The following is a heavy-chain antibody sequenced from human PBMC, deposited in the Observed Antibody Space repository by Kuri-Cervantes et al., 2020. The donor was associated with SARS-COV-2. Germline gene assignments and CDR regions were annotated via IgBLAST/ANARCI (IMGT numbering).Heavy chain of an antibody. Sequence: GESLKISCAASGFTFSSYWMSWVRQAPGKGLEWVASINQDGSEKYYVDSVKGRFTISRDNAKNSLYLQMNSLRAEDMALYYCAKDTKSYDFWSGGFDYWGQGTLVTVSS. J-gene: IGHJ4*02. CDR1: GFTFSSYW. CDR2: INQDGSEK. CDR3: AKDTKSYDFWSGGFDY. D-gene: IGHD3-3*01. V-gene: IGHV3-7*03.